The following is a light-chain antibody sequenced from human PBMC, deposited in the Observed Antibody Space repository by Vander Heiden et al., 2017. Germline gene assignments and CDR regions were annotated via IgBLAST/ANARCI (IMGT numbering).Light chain of an antibody. Sequence: DIVLTQSPGTLSLSPGERATLSCRASQSVSSSYVAWYQQKPGQAPRLLIEGASSRATGIPDRCSGSGSGTDFTLTSSRLEPEDFAVYYGQQYGSATRTFGQGTKVEIK. J-gene: IGKJ1*01. CDR2: GAS. V-gene: IGKV3-20*01. CDR3: QQYGSATRT. CDR1: QSVSSSY.